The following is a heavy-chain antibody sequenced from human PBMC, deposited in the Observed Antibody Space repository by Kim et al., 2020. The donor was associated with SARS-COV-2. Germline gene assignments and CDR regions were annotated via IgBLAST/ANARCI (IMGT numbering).Heavy chain of an antibody. J-gene: IGHJ5*02. V-gene: IGHV4-34*01. CDR2: INHSGST. CDR3: ARSRYSSSWYGVRAWFDP. Sequence: SETLSLTCAVYGGSFSGYYWSWIRQPPGKGLEWIGAINHSGSTNYNPSLKSRVTISVDTSKNQFSLKLSSVTAADTAAYYCARSRYSSSWYGVRAWFDP. CDR1: GGSFSGYY. D-gene: IGHD6-13*01.